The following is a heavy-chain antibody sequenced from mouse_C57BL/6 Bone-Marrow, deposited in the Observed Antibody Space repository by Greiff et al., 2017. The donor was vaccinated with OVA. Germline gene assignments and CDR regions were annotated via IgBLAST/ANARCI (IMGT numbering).Heavy chain of an antibody. CDR1: GYTFTDYN. CDR3: ARVAYYSNYFDF. Sequence: VQLQQSGPELVKPGASVKIPCKASGYTFTDYNMDWVKQSHGKSLEWIGDIYPNNGGTIYNQKFKGKATLTVDKSSSTAYMELRSLTSEDTAVYYCARVAYYSNYFDFWGQGTTLTVSS. CDR2: IYPNNGGT. J-gene: IGHJ2*01. D-gene: IGHD2-5*01. V-gene: IGHV1-18*01.